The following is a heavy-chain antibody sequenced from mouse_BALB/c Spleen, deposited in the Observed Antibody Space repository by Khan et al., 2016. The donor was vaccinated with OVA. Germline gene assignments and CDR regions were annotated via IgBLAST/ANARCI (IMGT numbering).Heavy chain of an antibody. CDR3: IRGGGGDRFLY. CDR1: GYKFTDFT. Sequence: QIQLVQSGAELVRPGVSVKISCKGSGYKFTDFTMHWVKQSHAMSLEWIGVISTYYGDANYNQKFKDKATMTVDKSSNTAYLDLARLTSEDSAIYFFIRGGGGDRFLYWGQGTLVTVSA. CDR2: ISTYYGDA. J-gene: IGHJ3*01. V-gene: IGHV1S137*01.